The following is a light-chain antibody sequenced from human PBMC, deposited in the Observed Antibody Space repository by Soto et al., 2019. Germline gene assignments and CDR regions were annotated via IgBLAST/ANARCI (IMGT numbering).Light chain of an antibody. CDR3: HQRSNWI. Sequence: EFVLTQSPAALSLSPGERATLSCRASQSISTYLAWYQQRPGQTPRLLIYDASNRATGIPARFSGSGSGTDSTLTISSLEPEDFGVYYRHQRSNWIFGPGTKVEIK. CDR2: DAS. V-gene: IGKV3-11*01. J-gene: IGKJ3*01. CDR1: QSISTY.